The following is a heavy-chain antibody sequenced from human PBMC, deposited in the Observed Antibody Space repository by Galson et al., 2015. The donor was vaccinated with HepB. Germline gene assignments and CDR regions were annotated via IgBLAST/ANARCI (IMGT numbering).Heavy chain of an antibody. J-gene: IGHJ4*02. Sequence: PRLSCAASGFTFSSYAMSWVRQAPGKGLEWVSSIGDSGGSTYYAGSVKGRFTISRDNSKNTLNLQMNSLRAEDTAVYHCARKRGGFDYWGQGTLVTVSS. V-gene: IGHV3-23*01. CDR1: GFTFSSYA. CDR2: IGDSGGST. D-gene: IGHD1-26*01. CDR3: ARKRGGFDY.